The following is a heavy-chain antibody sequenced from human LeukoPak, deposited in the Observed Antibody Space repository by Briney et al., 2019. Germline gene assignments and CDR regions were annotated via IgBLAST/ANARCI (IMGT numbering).Heavy chain of an antibody. J-gene: IGHJ4*02. V-gene: IGHV4-59*01. D-gene: IGHD6-13*01. CDR2: IYYSGST. Sequence: PSETLSLTCTVSGGSISSYYWSWIRQPPGKGLEWIGYIYYSGSTNYNPSLKSRVTISVDTSKNQFSLKLSSVTAADTAVYYCASTPIAAGPPSDFDYWGQGTLVTVSS. CDR3: ASTPIAAGPPSDFDY. CDR1: GGSISSYY.